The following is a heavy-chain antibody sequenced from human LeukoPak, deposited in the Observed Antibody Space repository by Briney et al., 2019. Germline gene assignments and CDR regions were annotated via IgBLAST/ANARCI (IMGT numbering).Heavy chain of an antibody. J-gene: IGHJ4*02. CDR1: DYSISNTYY. Sequence: PSETLSLTCTVSDYSISNTYYWGWIRQPPGEGLEWIGNIHHSGSTNYNPSLKSLVTISVDTPKNQFSLKLRSVTAADTAVYYCARGSPVAGYWGQGTLVTVSS. CDR2: IHHSGST. CDR3: ARGSPVAGY. D-gene: IGHD3-10*01. V-gene: IGHV4-38-2*02.